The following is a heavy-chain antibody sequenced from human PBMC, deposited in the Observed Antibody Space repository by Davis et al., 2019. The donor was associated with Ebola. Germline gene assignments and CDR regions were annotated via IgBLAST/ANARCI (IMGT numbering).Heavy chain of an antibody. J-gene: IGHJ4*02. D-gene: IGHD2-8*01. Sequence: SETLSLTCTVSGASISSYYWSWIRQPPGKGLEWIGYIYYSGSTNYNPSLKSRVTISVDTSKNQFSLKLSSVTAADTAVYYCARSSRSYCTNGVCYPYYFDYWGQGTQVNVSS. CDR2: IYYSGST. V-gene: IGHV4-59*01. CDR1: GASISSYY. CDR3: ARSSRSYCTNGVCYPYYFDY.